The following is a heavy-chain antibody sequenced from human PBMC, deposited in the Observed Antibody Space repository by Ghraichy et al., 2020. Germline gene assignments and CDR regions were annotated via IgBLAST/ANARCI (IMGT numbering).Heavy chain of an antibody. Sequence: GGSLRLSCAASGFTISNYYVTWVRQAPGKGLEWVANIKQDGSDKFYVDSVKGRFTISRDNAKNSLYLQMHNLRGDDSGVYYCAREDSHGLGRGGSACDVWGQGTVVTVSS. D-gene: IGHD3-10*01. J-gene: IGHJ3*01. CDR3: AREDSHGLGRGGSACDV. CDR2: IKQDGSDK. V-gene: IGHV3-7*03. CDR1: GFTISNYY.